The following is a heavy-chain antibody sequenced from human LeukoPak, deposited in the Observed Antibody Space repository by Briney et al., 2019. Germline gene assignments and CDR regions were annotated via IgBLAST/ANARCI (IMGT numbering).Heavy chain of an antibody. CDR1: GGSISSNTYY. J-gene: IGHJ6*03. CDR2: INYSGTT. D-gene: IGHD5-18*01. V-gene: IGHV4-39*07. Sequence: SETLSLTCSVSGGSISSNTYYWGWIRQPPGKGLEWIATINYSGTTHYNPSLKSRVTTSVDTSKNQFSLKLSSVTAADTAVYYCARTTEGGYSYGYFYYYYMDVWGKGTTVTISS. CDR3: ARTTEGGYSYGYFYYYYMDV.